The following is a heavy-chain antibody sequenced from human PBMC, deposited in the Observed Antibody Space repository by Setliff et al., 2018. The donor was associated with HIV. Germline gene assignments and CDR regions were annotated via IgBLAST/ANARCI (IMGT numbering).Heavy chain of an antibody. CDR3: ARDPSIGQLGDY. V-gene: IGHV1-46*01. D-gene: IGHD6-6*01. J-gene: IGHJ4*02. Sequence: EASVKVSCKASGYTFTSYYVHWVRQAPGQGLEWMGIINPSGGSTSYAQKFQGRVTMTRDTSTSTVYMELTRLRSEDTAVYYCARDPSIGQLGDYWGQGTLVTVSS. CDR2: INPSGGST. CDR1: GYTFTSYY.